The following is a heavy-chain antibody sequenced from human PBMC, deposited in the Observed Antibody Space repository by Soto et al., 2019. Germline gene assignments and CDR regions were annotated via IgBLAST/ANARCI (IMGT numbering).Heavy chain of an antibody. CDR3: ARVDPGSYFELDL. J-gene: IGHJ4*02. Sequence: SETLSLTCTVSGGSISGYYWNWIRQCPGEGLEWIGHVYYSGKTTYNLSLKSRVTISTDTSENQISLKVTSVTAADTAVYYCARVDPGSYFELDLWGQGTLVTVSS. CDR2: VYYSGKT. V-gene: IGHV4-59*01. D-gene: IGHD1-26*01. CDR1: GGSISGYY.